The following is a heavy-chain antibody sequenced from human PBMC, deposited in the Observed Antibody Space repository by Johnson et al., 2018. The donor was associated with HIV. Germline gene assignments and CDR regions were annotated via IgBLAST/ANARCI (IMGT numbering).Heavy chain of an antibody. J-gene: IGHJ3*02. CDR3: ARDGYYDRSGYWGLDAFHI. V-gene: IGHV3-33*01. D-gene: IGHD3-22*01. CDR2: IWYDGSNK. Sequence: VQLMESGGGVVQPGRSLRLSCAASGFTFSSYGMHWVRQAPGKGLEWVAVIWYDGSNKDYADSVKGRFTISRDNSKNTLFLQMSSLRPEDTAVYYCARDGYYDRSGYWGLDAFHIWGQGTTVTVSS. CDR1: GFTFSSYG.